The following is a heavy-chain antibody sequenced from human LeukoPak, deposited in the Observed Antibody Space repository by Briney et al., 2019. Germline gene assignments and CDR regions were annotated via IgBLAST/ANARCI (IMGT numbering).Heavy chain of an antibody. J-gene: IGHJ4*02. CDR2: ISNSGNTI. V-gene: IGHV3-48*03. CDR1: GFTFSSYE. CDR3: ARVFSNPTGNDY. Sequence: PGGSLGLSCAASGFTFSSYEMNWVRQAPGKGLEWVSYISNSGNTIFYADSVKGRFTISRDNGKNSLYLQMNSLRAEDTAVYYCARVFSNPTGNDYWGQGTLVAVSS. D-gene: IGHD1-1*01.